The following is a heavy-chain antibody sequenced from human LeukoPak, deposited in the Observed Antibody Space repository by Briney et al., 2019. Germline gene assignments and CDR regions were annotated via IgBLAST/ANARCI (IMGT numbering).Heavy chain of an antibody. V-gene: IGHV1-69*05. CDR2: IIPIFGTA. J-gene: IGHJ4*02. Sequence: ASVKVSCKASGDTFSSYAISWVRQAPGQGLEWMGRIIPIFGTANYAQKFQGRVTITTDESTSTAYMELSSLRSADTAVYYCARDLVYYDSSGYYLGWPFDYGGQGTLVTVSS. D-gene: IGHD3-22*01. CDR3: ARDLVYYDSSGYYLGWPFDY. CDR1: GDTFSSYA.